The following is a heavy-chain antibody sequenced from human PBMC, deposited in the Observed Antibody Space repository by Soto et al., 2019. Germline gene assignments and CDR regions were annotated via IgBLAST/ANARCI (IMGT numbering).Heavy chain of an antibody. J-gene: IGHJ4*02. Sequence: GGSLRLSCVASGFTVSSYYMNWVRLVPEKGLEWVSVIYSSGPTFYADSVRGRFTISRDISKNTLYLQMNSLRVEDTAVYYCARAFGGSYDYWGQGTRVTVSS. CDR3: ARAFGGSYDY. CDR1: GFTVSSYY. D-gene: IGHD1-26*01. CDR2: IYSSGPT. V-gene: IGHV3-53*01.